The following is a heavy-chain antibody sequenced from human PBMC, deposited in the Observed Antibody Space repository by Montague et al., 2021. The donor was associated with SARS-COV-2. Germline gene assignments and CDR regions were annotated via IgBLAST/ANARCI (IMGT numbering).Heavy chain of an antibody. Sequence: SLRLSCAASGFTFSYYVMSWVRQAPGKGLEWVSAISGSGGSIYYADSVKGRFTISRDNSENTLYLQMNNLRAEDTAVYYCANRGIAAAGSYRYYFDYWGQGTLVTVSS. CDR1: GFTFSYYV. D-gene: IGHD6-13*01. V-gene: IGHV3-23*01. J-gene: IGHJ4*02. CDR3: ANRGIAAAGSYRYYFDY. CDR2: ISGSGGSI.